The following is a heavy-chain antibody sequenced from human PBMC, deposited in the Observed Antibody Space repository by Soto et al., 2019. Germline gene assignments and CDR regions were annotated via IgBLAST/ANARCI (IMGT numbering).Heavy chain of an antibody. D-gene: IGHD2-15*01. CDR3: APLSVSLSGPYGIHV. V-gene: IGHV4-39*01. CDR2: MLYSGLT. CDR1: GYSVSSSDYY. J-gene: IGHJ6*04. Sequence: SETLSLTCSVSGYSVSSSDYYWAWIRQPPGKGLEWIGSMLYSGLTYYNPSLKSRVTLSVDTSKNQFSVRLNSVTASDTAVYYCAPLSVSLSGPYGIHVWGKGTTVTVSS.